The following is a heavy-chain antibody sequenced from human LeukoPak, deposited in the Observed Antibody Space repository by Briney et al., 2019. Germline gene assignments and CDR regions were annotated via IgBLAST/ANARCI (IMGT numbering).Heavy chain of an antibody. CDR2: ISGSGGST. J-gene: IGHJ4*02. CDR1: GFTFSSYA. CDR3: AKDRAHLEWLSDV. V-gene: IGHV3-23*01. D-gene: IGHD3-3*01. Sequence: PGGSLRLSCAASGFTFSSYAMSWVRPAPGKGLEWVSAISGSGGSTYYADSVKGRFTISRDNSKNTLYLQMNSLRAEDTAVYYCAKDRAHLEWLSDVWGQGTLVTVSS.